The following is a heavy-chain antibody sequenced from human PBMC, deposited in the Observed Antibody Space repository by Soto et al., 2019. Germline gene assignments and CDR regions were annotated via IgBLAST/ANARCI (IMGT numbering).Heavy chain of an antibody. J-gene: IGHJ4*02. CDR3: ARAGGIGGAAGGGGDDY. Sequence: QVQLVQSGAEVKKPGSSVKVSCKASGGTFSSYTISWVRQAPGQGLEWMGRIIPILGIANYAQKFQGRVTMTADKSTSTAYMELSSLRSEDTAVYYCARAGGIGGAAGGGGDDYWGQGTLVTVSS. V-gene: IGHV1-69*02. CDR2: IIPILGIA. D-gene: IGHD6-13*01. CDR1: GGTFSSYT.